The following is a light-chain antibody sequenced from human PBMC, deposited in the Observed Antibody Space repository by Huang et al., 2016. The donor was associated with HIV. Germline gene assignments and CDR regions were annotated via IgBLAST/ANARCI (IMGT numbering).Light chain of an antibody. CDR1: QSIDSN. CDR2: YAS. J-gene: IGKJ1*01. CDR3: HQSSGFPRT. V-gene: IGKV6-21*01. Sequence: EIALTQSPVFQSVTPKEKVTITCRARQSIDSNLHWYQQKPGQSPKLLIKYASQPLTGVPSRFSGSGSGTDFTLTINSLEPEDAATYYCHQSSGFPRTFGQGTKVEIK.